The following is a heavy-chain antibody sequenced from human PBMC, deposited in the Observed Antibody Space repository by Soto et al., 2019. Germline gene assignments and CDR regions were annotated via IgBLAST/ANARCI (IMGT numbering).Heavy chain of an antibody. D-gene: IGHD3-10*01. Sequence: QVRLVQSGAEVKKPGSSVKVSCKASGGTFSSYAISWVRQAPGQGLEWMGGIIPIFGTANYAQKFQGRVTITADESTSTAYMELTSLRSEDTAVYYCARYARPHRFGDFPLDYWGQGTLVTVSS. V-gene: IGHV1-69*01. CDR1: GGTFSSYA. J-gene: IGHJ4*02. CDR2: IIPIFGTA. CDR3: ARYARPHRFGDFPLDY.